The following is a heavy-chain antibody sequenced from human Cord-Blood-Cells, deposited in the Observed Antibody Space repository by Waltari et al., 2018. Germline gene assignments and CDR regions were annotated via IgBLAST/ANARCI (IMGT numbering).Heavy chain of an antibody. CDR2: IIPIFGTA. J-gene: IGHJ4*02. V-gene: IGHV1-69*01. Sequence: QVQLVQSGAEVKKPGSSVKVSCKASGGTFSSYAISWVRQAPGQGLEWMGGIIPIFGTANYEQKFQGRVTMTADESTSTAYMELSSLRSEDTAVYYCARWGVERGALDYWGQGTLVTVSS. CDR3: ARWGVERGALDY. D-gene: IGHD1-1*01. CDR1: GGTFSSYA.